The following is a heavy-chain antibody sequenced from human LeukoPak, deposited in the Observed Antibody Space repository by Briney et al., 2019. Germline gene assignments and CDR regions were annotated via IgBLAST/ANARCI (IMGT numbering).Heavy chain of an antibody. V-gene: IGHV3-21*01. D-gene: IGHD3-22*01. J-gene: IGHJ4*02. CDR1: GFTFSSYS. CDR2: ISSSSSYI. Sequence: GGSLRLSCAASGFTFSSYSMNWVRQAPGKGLEWVSSISSSSSYIYYADSVKGRFTISRDNAKNSLYLQMNSLRAEDTAVYYCASFYDSSGYYRHEDYFDYWGQGTLVTVSS. CDR3: ASFYDSSGYYRHEDYFDY.